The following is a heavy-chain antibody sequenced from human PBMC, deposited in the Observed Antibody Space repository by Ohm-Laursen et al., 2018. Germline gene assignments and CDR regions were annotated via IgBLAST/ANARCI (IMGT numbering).Heavy chain of an antibody. J-gene: IGHJ4*02. CDR2: ISGSGGST. V-gene: IGHV3-23*01. CDR3: VKDCTSGVCPDY. CDR1: GFTFSSYA. D-gene: IGHD2-8*01. Sequence: SLRLSCAASGFTFSSYAMSWVRQAPGKGLEWVSAISGSGGSTYYADSVKGRFTISRDNSKNTLYLQMNSLRAEDTAVYYCVKDCTSGVCPDYWGQGTLVTVSS.